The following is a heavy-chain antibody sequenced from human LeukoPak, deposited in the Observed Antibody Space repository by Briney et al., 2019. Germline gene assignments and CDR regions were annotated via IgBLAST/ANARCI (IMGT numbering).Heavy chain of an antibody. CDR2: LGSTAYGGTT. D-gene: IGHD3-9*01. V-gene: IGHV3-49*04. J-gene: IGHJ4*02. CDR1: GFTFSNYP. CDR3: TRPYYDYLTGYYSDY. Sequence: GGSLRLSCTTSGFTFSNYPMSWVRQAPGKGLEWLALLGSTAYGGTTKYAASVKGRFTISRDDSRSIAYLQMNSLKTEDTAVYYCTRPYYDYLTGYYSDYWGQGTLVTVSS.